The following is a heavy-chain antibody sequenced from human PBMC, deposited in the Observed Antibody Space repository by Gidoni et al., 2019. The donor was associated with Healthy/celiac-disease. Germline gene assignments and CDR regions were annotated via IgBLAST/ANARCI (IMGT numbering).Heavy chain of an antibody. CDR3: ARVGSTGDGLDY. Sequence: QVQLVESGGGVVQPGRSLRLSCAASGFTFSSYGMHWVRQAPGKGLEWVAVIWYDGSNKYYADSVKGRFTISRDNSKNTLYLQMNSLRAEDTAVYYCARVGSTGDGLDYWGQGTLVTVSS. D-gene: IGHD7-27*01. V-gene: IGHV3-33*01. CDR1: GFTFSSYG. J-gene: IGHJ4*02. CDR2: IWYDGSNK.